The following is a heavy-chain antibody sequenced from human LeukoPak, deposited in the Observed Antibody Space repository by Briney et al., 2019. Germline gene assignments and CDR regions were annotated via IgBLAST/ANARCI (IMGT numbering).Heavy chain of an antibody. J-gene: IGHJ4*02. D-gene: IGHD3-10*01. Sequence: GGSLRLSCAASGFTFNSYWMSWVRQAPGKGLEWVANIKQDGSEKYYVDSVKGRFTISRDNAKNSLYLQMNSLRAEDTAVYYCAREVLLWFGGSMKADYWGQGTLVTVSS. CDR1: GFTFNSYW. CDR3: AREVLLWFGGSMKADY. CDR2: IKQDGSEK. V-gene: IGHV3-7*01.